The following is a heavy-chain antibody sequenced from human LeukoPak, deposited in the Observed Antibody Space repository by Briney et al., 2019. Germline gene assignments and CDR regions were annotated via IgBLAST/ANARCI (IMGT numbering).Heavy chain of an antibody. CDR3: ASKYYSGGSCCFDDYYYGMDV. CDR2: ISSSSSYI. J-gene: IGHJ6*02. D-gene: IGHD2-15*01. V-gene: IGHV3-21*01. CDR1: GFTFSSYS. Sequence: GGSLRLSCAASGFTFSSYSMNWVRQAPGKGLEWVSSISSSSSYIYYADSVKGRFTISRDNAKNSLYLQMNSLRAEDTAVYYCASKYYSGGSCCFDDYYYGMDVWGQGTTVTVSS.